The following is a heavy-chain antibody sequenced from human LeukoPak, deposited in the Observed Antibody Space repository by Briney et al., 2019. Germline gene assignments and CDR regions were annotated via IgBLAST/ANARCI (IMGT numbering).Heavy chain of an antibody. CDR2: ISDSGGST. CDR3: AKDYRDSSGAYYYIDV. D-gene: IGHD3-22*01. J-gene: IGHJ6*03. CDR1: GFTFSRYA. Sequence: PGGSLRLSCAASGFTFSRYAMSWVRQAPGKGLEWVSAISDSGGSTNYADSVKGRFTISRDNSKNTLYLQMNSLRAEDTAIYYCAKDYRDSSGAYYYIDVWGKGTTVTVSS. V-gene: IGHV3-23*01.